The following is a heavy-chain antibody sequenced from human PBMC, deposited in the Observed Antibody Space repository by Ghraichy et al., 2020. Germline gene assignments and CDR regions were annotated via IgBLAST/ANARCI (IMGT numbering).Heavy chain of an antibody. CDR1: GGSTSSGGYS. CDR2: VYYTGST. D-gene: IGHD1-14*01. V-gene: IGHV4-30-4*07. J-gene: IGHJ6*03. Sequence: SETLSLTCAVSGGSTSSGGYSWSWIRQPPGKGLEWIGHVYYTGSTYYSPSLKSRVTMSVDTSRNQFSLNVTSVTAADTAVYYCVRGVGSYYYMDVWGKGMTLTVSS. CDR3: VRGVGSYYYMDV.